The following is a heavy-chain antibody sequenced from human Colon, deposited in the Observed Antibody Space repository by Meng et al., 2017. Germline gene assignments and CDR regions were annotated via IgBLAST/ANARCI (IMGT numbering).Heavy chain of an antibody. CDR1: GLIFSSYA. CDR2: ISGRGDDP. J-gene: IGHJ2*01. D-gene: IGHD3-16*02. Sequence: EVQLLESGGGLVQPGGSLRLSWAASGLIFSSYAMTWVRQAPGKGLEWVSTISGRGDDPFYADSVKGQFTISRDNSKNTVYLQMNSLRADDTALYYCAKGGHFSFFDVWGRGTLVTVFS. CDR3: AKGGHFSFFDV. V-gene: IGHV3-23*01.